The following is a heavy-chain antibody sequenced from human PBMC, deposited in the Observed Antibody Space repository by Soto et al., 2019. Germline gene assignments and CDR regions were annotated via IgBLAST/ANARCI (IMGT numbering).Heavy chain of an antibody. J-gene: IGHJ5*02. CDR1: GDSVSSNSAA. V-gene: IGHV6-1*01. CDR2: TYYRSKWYN. Sequence: SQTLSLTCAISGDSVSSNSAAWNWIRQSPSRGLEWLGRTYYRSKWYNDYAVSVKSRITINPDTSKNQFSLQLNSVTPEDTAVYYCARAGGSATVTPRWFDPWGQGTLVTVAS. CDR3: ARAGGSATVTPRWFDP. D-gene: IGHD4-17*01.